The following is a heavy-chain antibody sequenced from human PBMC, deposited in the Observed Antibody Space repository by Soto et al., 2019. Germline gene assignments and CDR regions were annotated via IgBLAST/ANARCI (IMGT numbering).Heavy chain of an antibody. CDR2: IYYSGST. D-gene: IGHD6-13*01. Sequence: QLQLQESGPGLVKPSETLSLTCTVSGGSISSSSYYWGWIRQPPGKGLEWIGNIYYSGSTYYNPSLKSRVTISVDTSKKQFSLKLSSVTAADTAVYYCAAIAAAGRPPGNVDPWGQGTLVTVSS. CDR3: AAIAAAGRPPGNVDP. J-gene: IGHJ5*02. CDR1: GGSISSSSYY. V-gene: IGHV4-39*01.